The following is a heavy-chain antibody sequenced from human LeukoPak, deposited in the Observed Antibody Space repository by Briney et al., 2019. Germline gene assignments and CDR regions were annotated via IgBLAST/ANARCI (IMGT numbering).Heavy chain of an antibody. Sequence: ASVKVSCKASGYTFTSYGISWVRQAPGQGLEWMGWISAYNGNTNYAQKLQGRVTMTTDTSTSTAYMELSSLRSEDTAVYYCARLPLRYPTKWFGAFDIWGQGTMVTVSS. CDR2: ISAYNGNT. J-gene: IGHJ3*02. CDR1: GYTFTSYG. V-gene: IGHV1-18*01. D-gene: IGHD3-10*01. CDR3: ARLPLRYPTKWFGAFDI.